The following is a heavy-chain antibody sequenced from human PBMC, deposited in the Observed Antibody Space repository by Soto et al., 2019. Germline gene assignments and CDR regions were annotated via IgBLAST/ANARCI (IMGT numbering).Heavy chain of an antibody. CDR3: AREGGGYRFDH. V-gene: IGHV4-39*02. Sequence: LSLTCTVSGDSISSSSYYWGWVRQPPGKGLEWIGTIFYSGVTSYNSSLKSRVSISVDTSKNQFSLKLTSVTAADTAVYYCAREGGGYRFDHWGQGTLVTVSS. J-gene: IGHJ4*02. CDR2: IFYSGVT. D-gene: IGHD3-16*02. CDR1: GDSISSSSYY.